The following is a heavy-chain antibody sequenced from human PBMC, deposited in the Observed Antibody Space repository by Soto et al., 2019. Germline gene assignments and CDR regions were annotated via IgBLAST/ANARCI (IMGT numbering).Heavy chain of an antibody. D-gene: IGHD3-10*01. J-gene: IGHJ6*02. CDR1: GYTFTSYN. CDR2: INPSGGST. Sequence: ASVKVSCKASGYTFTSYNIYWVRQAPGQGLEWMGIINPSGGSTSYAQKFQGRVTMTRDTSTSTVYMELSSLRSEDTAVYYCARDLDRGYYGSGSYYTDYYYYGMDVWGQGTTVTVSS. CDR3: ARDLDRGYYGSGSYYTDYYYYGMDV. V-gene: IGHV1-46*01.